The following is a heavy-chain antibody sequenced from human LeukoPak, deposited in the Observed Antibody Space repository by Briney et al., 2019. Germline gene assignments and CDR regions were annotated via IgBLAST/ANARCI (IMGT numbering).Heavy chain of an antibody. Sequence: SETLSLTCSVSGVSISTSTNYWAWIRQPPGKGLEWIGSMFYRGSTYYNPSLRSRVTISVDTSKNQFSLKLSSVTAADTAVYYCARKPDYWGQGTLVTVSS. CDR3: ARKPDY. CDR1: GVSISTSTNY. CDR2: MFYRGST. J-gene: IGHJ4*02. V-gene: IGHV4-39*01.